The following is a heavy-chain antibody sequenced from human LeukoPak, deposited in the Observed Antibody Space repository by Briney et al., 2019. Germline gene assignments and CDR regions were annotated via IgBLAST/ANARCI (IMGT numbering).Heavy chain of an antibody. CDR3: ATDPLTFYFDY. J-gene: IGHJ4*02. Sequence: GGSLRLSCAASGFTFSSYWMSWVRQAPGQGTEWVANIKQDGSEKYYVDSVKGRFTISRDNAKNSLYLQMNSLRAEDTAVYFCATDPLTFYFDYWGQGSLVTVSS. D-gene: IGHD4-23*01. CDR2: IKQDGSEK. V-gene: IGHV3-7*01. CDR1: GFTFSSYW.